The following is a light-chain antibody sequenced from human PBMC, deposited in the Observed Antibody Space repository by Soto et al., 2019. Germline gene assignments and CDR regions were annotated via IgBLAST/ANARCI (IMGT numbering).Light chain of an antibody. CDR2: GAS. J-gene: IGKJ4*01. Sequence: IVLTQSPATLSLSPGERATLSCRARQTVSTYLSWYQHKPGQVPRLLIYGASNRATGIPARFSGSGSGTDFTLTISSLEPEDSAVYYCQQRYNWLTFGGGTRVEIK. CDR1: QTVSTY. CDR3: QQRYNWLT. V-gene: IGKV3-11*01.